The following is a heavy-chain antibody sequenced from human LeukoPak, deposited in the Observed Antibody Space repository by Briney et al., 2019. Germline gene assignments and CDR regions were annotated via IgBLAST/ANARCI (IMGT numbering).Heavy chain of an antibody. CDR3: ARDLGLVVPAAISDY. V-gene: IGHV1-18*04. J-gene: IGHJ4*02. Sequence: ASVKVSCKASGYTFTSYGISWVRQAPGQGLEWMGWISAYNGNTNYAQKLQGRVTMTTDTSTSTAYMELRSLRSGDTAVYYCARDLGLVVPAAISDYWGQGTLVTVSS. D-gene: IGHD2-2*01. CDR1: GYTFTSYG. CDR2: ISAYNGNT.